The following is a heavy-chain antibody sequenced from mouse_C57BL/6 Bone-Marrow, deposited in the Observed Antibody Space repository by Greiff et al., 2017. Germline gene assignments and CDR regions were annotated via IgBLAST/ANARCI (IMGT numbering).Heavy chain of an antibody. V-gene: IGHV5-6*01. CDR2: ISSGGSYT. J-gene: IGHJ2*01. CDR3: ARQGLGGD. D-gene: IGHD4-1*01. Sequence: DVQLVESGGDLVKPGGSLKLSCAASGFTFSSYGMSWVRQTPDKRLEWVATISSGGSYTYYPDSVKGRFTISRDNAKNTLYLQMSSVKSEDTAMYYGARQGLGGDWGQGTTLTVSS. CDR1: GFTFSSYG.